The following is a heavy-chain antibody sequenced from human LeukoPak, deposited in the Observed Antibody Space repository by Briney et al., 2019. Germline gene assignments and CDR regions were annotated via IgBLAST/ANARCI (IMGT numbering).Heavy chain of an antibody. CDR3: VRDHVSPGLSNWFDP. D-gene: IGHD3-16*01. Sequence: KASETLSLTCTVSGGSISSYYWSWIRQPPGKGLEWIGYIYYSGSTNYNPSLKSRVTISVDTSKNQFSLKVTSVTASDTAMYYCVRDHVSPGLSNWFDPWGQGTLVTVSS. J-gene: IGHJ5*02. CDR2: IYYSGST. V-gene: IGHV4-59*12. CDR1: GGSISSYY.